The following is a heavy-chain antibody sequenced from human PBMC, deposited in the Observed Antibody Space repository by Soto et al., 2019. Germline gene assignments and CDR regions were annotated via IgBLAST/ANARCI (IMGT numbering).Heavy chain of an antibody. CDR3: ARAYGMDV. Sequence: QVQLVQSGAEVKKPGASVNVSCKASGYSFHTYAISWVRQAPGQGLEWVGWISGYNGNTNYAQKFQGRVTLTRDTSTKTAFMELRSLTGDDTAVYYCARAYGMDVWGQGTTVTVSS. CDR2: ISGYNGNT. CDR1: GYSFHTYA. J-gene: IGHJ6*02. V-gene: IGHV1-18*01.